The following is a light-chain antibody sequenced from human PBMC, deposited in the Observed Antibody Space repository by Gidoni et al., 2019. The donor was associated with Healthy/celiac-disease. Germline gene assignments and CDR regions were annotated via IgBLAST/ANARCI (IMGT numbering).Light chain of an antibody. CDR1: QDISNY. CDR2: DAS. CDR3: QQYDNLQFT. V-gene: IGKV1-33*01. J-gene: IGKJ3*01. Sequence: DIQMTQSPSSLSASVGDRVNITCQASQDISNYLNWYQQKPGKAPKLLIYDASTFETGVPSRFSGSGSGTDFTFTISSLQPEDIATYYCQQYDNLQFTFGPGTKVDIK.